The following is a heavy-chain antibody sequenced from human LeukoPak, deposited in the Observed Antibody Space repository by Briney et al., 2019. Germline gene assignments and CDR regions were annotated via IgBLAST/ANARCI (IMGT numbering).Heavy chain of an antibody. V-gene: IGHV4-59*12. CDR2: IYYSGST. CDR3: ARDSRQNLLVPAAIDY. D-gene: IGHD2-2*02. CDR1: GGSISSYY. Sequence: KSSETLSLTCTVSGGSISSYYWSWIRQPPGKGLEWIGYIYYSGSTNYNPSLKSRVTISVDTSKNQFSLKLSSVTAADTAVYYCARDSRQNLLVPAAIDYWGQGTLVTVSS. J-gene: IGHJ4*02.